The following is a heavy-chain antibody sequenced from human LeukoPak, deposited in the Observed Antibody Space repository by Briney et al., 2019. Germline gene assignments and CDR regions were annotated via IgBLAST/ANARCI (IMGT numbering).Heavy chain of an antibody. J-gene: IGHJ4*02. CDR1: GFTFSGSA. V-gene: IGHV3-73*01. Sequence: GGSLRLSCAASGFTFSGSAMHWVRQAPGKGLEWVGHIGSKANNYATTYAASVKGRFTISRDDSKNMAYLQMNSLKTEDTALYHCTRQWSTAGAGPMDFDYWGQGTLVTVYS. CDR2: IGSKANNYAT. D-gene: IGHD6-13*01. CDR3: TRQWSTAGAGPMDFDY.